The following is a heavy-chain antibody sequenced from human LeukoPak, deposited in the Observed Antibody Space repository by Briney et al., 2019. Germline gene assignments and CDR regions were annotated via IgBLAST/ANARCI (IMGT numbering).Heavy chain of an antibody. CDR3: ARTFPTRMGGFDY. CDR2: IYHSGST. V-gene: IGHV4-30-2*01. CDR1: GGSISSGGYY. Sequence: SQTLSLTCTVSGGSISSGGYYWSWIRQPPGKGLEWIGYIYHSGSTYYNPSLKGRVTISVDRSKNQFSLKLSSVTAADTAVYYCARTFPTRMGGFDYWGQGTLVTVSS. D-gene: IGHD3-16*01. J-gene: IGHJ4*02.